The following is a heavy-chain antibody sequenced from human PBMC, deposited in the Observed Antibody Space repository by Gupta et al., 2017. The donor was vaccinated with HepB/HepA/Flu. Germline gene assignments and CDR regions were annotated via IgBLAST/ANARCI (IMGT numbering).Heavy chain of an antibody. CDR1: GLTLSVHA. J-gene: IGHJ3*01. CDR2: ITGSGRTT. Sequence: LESGGDLAQPGESLRLSCTASGLTLSVHAMTWVRQTPGKGLEWVSAITGSGRTTFYSDSVRGRFTIYRDNSKNTVYLQMNSLRVEDTAKYYCATRSRYTGLVWPKDLGAFDVWGQGTLVTVSS. V-gene: IGHV3-23*01. CDR3: ATRSRYTGLVWPKDLGAFDV. D-gene: IGHD2-2*02.